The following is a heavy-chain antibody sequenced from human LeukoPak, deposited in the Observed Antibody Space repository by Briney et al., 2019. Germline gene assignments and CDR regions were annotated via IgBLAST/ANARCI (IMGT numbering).Heavy chain of an antibody. V-gene: IGHV3-7*01. D-gene: IGHD3-22*01. J-gene: IGHJ4*02. CDR3: ARDPPYYDNSGYYYDY. CDR2: IKQDGSEK. CDR1: GFTFSSYW. Sequence: PGGSLRLSCAASGFTFSSYWMSWVRQAPGKGLEWVANIKQDGSEKYYVDSVKGRFTISRDNAKNSLYLQMNSLRAEDTAVYYCARDPPYYDNSGYYYDYWGQGTLVTVSS.